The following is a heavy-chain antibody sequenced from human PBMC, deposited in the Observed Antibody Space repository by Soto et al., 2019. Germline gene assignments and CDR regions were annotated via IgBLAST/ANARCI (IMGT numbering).Heavy chain of an antibody. J-gene: IGHJ6*01. Sequence: ESLKISCKGSGYSFTSYWIGWVRQMPGKGLEWMGIIYPGDSHTRYSPSFHGQVTISADKSISTAYLQWSSLQASDTAMYYRTIHVGVAGTRDYYYYGLDDQRQGATVSV. V-gene: IGHV5-51*01. CDR3: TIHVGVAGTRDYYYYGLDD. CDR2: IYPGDSHT. D-gene: IGHD6-19*01. CDR1: GYSFTSYW.